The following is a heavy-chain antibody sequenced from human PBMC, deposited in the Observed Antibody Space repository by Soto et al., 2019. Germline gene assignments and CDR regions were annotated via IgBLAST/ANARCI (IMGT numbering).Heavy chain of an antibody. CDR1: GFTFSSYG. CDR3: ARGAAGNAYF. Sequence: EVQLVESGGGLVQPGGSLGLSCAASGFTFSSYGMNWVRQTPGKGLVWVSYISIRSTNIHYADSVQGRFTNSIDNAKNSLYLQMNSLGAEDTAVNYSARGAAGNAYFWGQGIRVSVSS. V-gene: IGHV3-48*04. J-gene: IGHJ4*02. D-gene: IGHD6-13*01. CDR2: ISIRSTNI.